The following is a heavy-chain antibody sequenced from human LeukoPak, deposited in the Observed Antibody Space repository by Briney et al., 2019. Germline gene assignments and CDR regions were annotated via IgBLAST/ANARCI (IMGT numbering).Heavy chain of an antibody. D-gene: IGHD3-10*01. CDR1: GFTFKNAW. Sequence: PGGSLRLSCEASGFTFKNAWMIWVRQAPGKGPEWVGRIKSTRDGGATEYAAPVKGRFTISRDRSKNTLYLQMNSLRSEDTAVYYCARGWYYYGSGSLKLLDYMDVWGKGTTVTISS. J-gene: IGHJ6*03. CDR2: IKSTRDGGAT. CDR3: ARGWYYYGSGSLKLLDYMDV. V-gene: IGHV3-15*01.